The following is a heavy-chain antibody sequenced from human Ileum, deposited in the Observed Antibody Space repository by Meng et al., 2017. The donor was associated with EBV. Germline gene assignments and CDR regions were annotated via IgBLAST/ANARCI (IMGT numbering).Heavy chain of an antibody. Sequence: QVVVVQSGGEGKKLGASVKVSCKASGYTFIKNGFSWVRQAPGQGLEWMGWISTFNGNTNYAQKFQGRLTVTTDTSTNTADMELRNLRSDDTAVYYCASNGDEVDYWGQGTLVTVSS. J-gene: IGHJ4*02. V-gene: IGHV1-18*01. CDR1: GYTFIKNG. CDR2: ISTFNGNT. CDR3: ASNGDEVDY. D-gene: IGHD4-17*01.